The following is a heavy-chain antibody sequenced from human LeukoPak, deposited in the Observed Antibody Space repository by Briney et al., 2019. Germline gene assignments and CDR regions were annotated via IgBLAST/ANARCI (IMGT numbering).Heavy chain of an antibody. CDR2: IYYSGRT. Sequence: SETLSLTCSVSGGSISSSSYYWGWIRQPPGKGLEWIGCIYYSGRTYYNPSLKSRVTISVDTSKNQFSLKLSSVTAADTAVYYCARGGMITFGGVIAHNWFDPWGQGTLVTVSS. D-gene: IGHD3-16*02. CDR3: ARGGMITFGGVIAHNWFDP. V-gene: IGHV4-39*07. CDR1: GGSISSSSYY. J-gene: IGHJ5*02.